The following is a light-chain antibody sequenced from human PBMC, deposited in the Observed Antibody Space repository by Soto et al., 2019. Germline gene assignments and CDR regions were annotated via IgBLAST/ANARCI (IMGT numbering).Light chain of an antibody. J-gene: IGKJ4*01. CDR3: QQYDSSPLT. CDR1: QSVSSNY. V-gene: IGKV3-20*01. CDR2: GAS. Sequence: EIVLTQSPGTLPLSPGERATLSCRASQSVSSNYLAWYQQKPGQAPRLLIYGASSRATGIPDRFSGSGSGTDFTLTISRLEPEDFAVYYCQQYDSSPLTFGGATKVEIK.